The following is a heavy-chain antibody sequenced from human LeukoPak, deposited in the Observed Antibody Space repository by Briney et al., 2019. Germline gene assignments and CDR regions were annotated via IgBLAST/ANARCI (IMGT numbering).Heavy chain of an antibody. D-gene: IGHD6-13*01. V-gene: IGHV4-4*08. Sequence: KPSETLSLTCDVSGGPISNYYWTWIRQPPGKGLEWLGFIYNGATTNYSPSLKSRVTISVDTSKNQFSLRLSSVTAADTAMYYCARVTTAWYVVGYWGQGTLVTVSS. CDR3: ARVTTAWYVVGY. CDR2: IYNGATT. J-gene: IGHJ4*02. CDR1: GGPISNYY.